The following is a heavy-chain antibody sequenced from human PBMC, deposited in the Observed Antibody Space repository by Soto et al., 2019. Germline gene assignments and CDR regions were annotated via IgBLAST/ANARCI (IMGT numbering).Heavy chain of an antibody. J-gene: IGHJ4*02. V-gene: IGHV1-2*04. CDR2: INPNSGGT. CDR1: GYTFTGYY. D-gene: IGHD5-12*01. CDR3: ARSSTSGYDLDY. Sequence: ASVKVSCKASGYTFTGYYMHWVRQAPGQGLEWMGWINPNSGGTNYAQKIQGWVTMTRDTSISTAYMELSRLRSDDTAVYYCARSSTSGYDLDYWGQGTLVTVSS.